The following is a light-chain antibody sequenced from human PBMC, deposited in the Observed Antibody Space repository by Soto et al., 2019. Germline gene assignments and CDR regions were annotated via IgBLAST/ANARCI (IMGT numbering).Light chain of an antibody. J-gene: IGKJ1*01. CDR1: QSVSNK. Sequence: EIGMTQSPVTLSVSTGDTATLSCRASQSVSNKLAWYQQKPGQAPRLLIHGASTRATGFPARFSGSGSGTDFTLTISRLEPEDFAVYYCQQYGSSPRTFGQVTNVDIK. V-gene: IGKV3-20*01. CDR2: GAS. CDR3: QQYGSSPRT.